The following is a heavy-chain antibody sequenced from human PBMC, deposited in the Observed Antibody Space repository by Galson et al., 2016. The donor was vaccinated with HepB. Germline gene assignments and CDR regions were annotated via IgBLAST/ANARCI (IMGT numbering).Heavy chain of an antibody. V-gene: IGHV5-51*01. Sequence: QSGAEVKKPGESLRISCKASGFSFSSYWIGWVRQMPGKGLEWMGIIYPGDSDTRDSPSFKGQVTISADRSINTAYLQWSSLKASDTAMYYCARHVIETLGGGPTTNTPDSWGQGTLVTVSS. CDR3: ARHVIETLGGGPTTNTPDS. CDR1: GFSFSSYW. CDR2: IYPGDSDT. J-gene: IGHJ4*02. D-gene: IGHD2-21*01.